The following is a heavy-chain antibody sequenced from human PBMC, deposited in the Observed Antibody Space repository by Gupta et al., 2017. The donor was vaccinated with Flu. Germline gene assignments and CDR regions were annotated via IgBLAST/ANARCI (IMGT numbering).Heavy chain of an antibody. CDR1: GDSFSTYY. CDR3: ASYNNSGHRF. D-gene: IGHD6-19*01. V-gene: IGHV4-59*01. CDR2: VSSHGTN. Sequence: QVQLQESGPGLVKPSETLSLTCTVSGDSFSTYYWSWIRQTPELGLEWIGYVSSHGTNNYNPSLKSRVTISLDTSKRQFTLKFTSVTAADSAMYYCASYNNSGHRFWGPGTLVT. J-gene: IGHJ1*01.